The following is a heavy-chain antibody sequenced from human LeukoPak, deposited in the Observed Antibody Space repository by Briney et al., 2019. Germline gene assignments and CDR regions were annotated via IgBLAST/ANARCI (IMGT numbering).Heavy chain of an antibody. V-gene: IGHV3-23*01. CDR1: GFTFSSYA. CDR3: AKVEGVNIVVVPAATTSFDY. J-gene: IGHJ4*02. Sequence: PGGSLRLSCAASGFTFSSYAMSWVRQARGKGLEWVSAISGSGGSTYYADSVKGRFTISRDNSKNTLYLQMNSLRAEDTAVYYCAKVEGVNIVVVPAATTSFDYWGQGTLVTVSS. D-gene: IGHD2-2*01. CDR2: ISGSGGST.